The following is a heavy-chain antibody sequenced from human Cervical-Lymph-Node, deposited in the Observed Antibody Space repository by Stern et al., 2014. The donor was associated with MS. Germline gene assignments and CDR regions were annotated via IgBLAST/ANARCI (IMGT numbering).Heavy chain of an antibody. CDR3: AKPDYVDSVLDP. CDR1: GYSLTDLS. V-gene: IGHV1-24*01. J-gene: IGHJ5*02. D-gene: IGHD4-17*01. Sequence: QDQLVQSGAEVKKPGASVKVSCKVSGYSLTDLSMHWVRPAPGQGLEWMGSFDCENGVTRYAQKFQGRVTMTEDKATNTAHMELRNLRSEDTAVYYCAKPDYVDSVLDPWGQGTLVTVSS. CDR2: FDCENGVT.